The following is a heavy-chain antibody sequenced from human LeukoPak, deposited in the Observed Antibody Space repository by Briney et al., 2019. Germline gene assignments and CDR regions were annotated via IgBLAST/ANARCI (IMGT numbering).Heavy chain of an antibody. Sequence: GGSLRLSCAASGFTSSSYWMSWVRQAPGKGLEWVANIKQDGSEKYYVDSVKGRFTISRDNAKNSLYLQMNSLRVEDTAVYYCARGAGYCSTGCYGSDWFDSWGQGALVTVSS. V-gene: IGHV3-7*05. CDR2: IKQDGSEK. J-gene: IGHJ5*01. CDR1: GFTSSSYW. CDR3: ARGAGYCSTGCYGSDWFDS. D-gene: IGHD2-2*01.